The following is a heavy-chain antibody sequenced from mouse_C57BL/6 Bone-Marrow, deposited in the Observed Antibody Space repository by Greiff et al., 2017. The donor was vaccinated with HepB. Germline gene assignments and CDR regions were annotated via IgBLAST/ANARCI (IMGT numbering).Heavy chain of an antibody. V-gene: IGHV1-64*01. D-gene: IGHD2-3*01. CDR3: ARAGWLTAWFAY. CDR2: IHPNSGST. J-gene: IGHJ3*01. CDR1: GYTFTSYW. Sequence: QVHVKQPGAELVKPGASVKLSCKASGYTFTSYWLHWVKQRPGQGLEWIGMIHPNSGSTNYNEKFKSKATLTVDKSSSTAYMQLSSLTSEDSAVYYCARAGWLTAWFAYWGQGTRVTVSA.